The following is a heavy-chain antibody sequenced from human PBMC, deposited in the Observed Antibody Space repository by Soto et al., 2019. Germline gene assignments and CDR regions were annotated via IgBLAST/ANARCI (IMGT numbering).Heavy chain of an antibody. Sequence: VGSLRLSCAASGFAFSTYGMHWVRQSPGKGLEWVAVISYDGSNKYYTDSVKGRFTISRDNSKNTLFLQMNSLRAEDTAVYYCAKDYVLEWLRYYYGMDVWGQGTTVTVSS. CDR1: GFAFSTYG. D-gene: IGHD3-3*01. V-gene: IGHV3-30*18. CDR2: ISYDGSNK. CDR3: AKDYVLEWLRYYYGMDV. J-gene: IGHJ6*02.